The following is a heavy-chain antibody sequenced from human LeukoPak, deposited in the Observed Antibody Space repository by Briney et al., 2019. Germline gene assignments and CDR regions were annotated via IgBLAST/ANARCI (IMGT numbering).Heavy chain of an antibody. J-gene: IGHJ5*02. Sequence: SQTLSLTCVISGDCVSSNSTAWSWIRQSPSRGLEWLGRTYYRSKWYNDYAVSVKSRITIDPDTSKNQFSLQLNSVTPEDTAVYYCARGVALDPWGQGILVTVSS. CDR1: GDCVSSNSTA. CDR2: TYYRSKWYN. CDR3: ARGVALDP. D-gene: IGHD2-15*01. V-gene: IGHV6-1*01.